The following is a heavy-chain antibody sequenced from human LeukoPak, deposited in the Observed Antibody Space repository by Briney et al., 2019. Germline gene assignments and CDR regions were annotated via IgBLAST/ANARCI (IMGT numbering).Heavy chain of an antibody. Sequence: GGSLRLSCAASGFTFSSYGMHWVRQAPGRGLEWVAVISYDGSNKYYTDSAKGRFTISRDNSKNTLYLQMSSLRGEDMAVYYCVRYSSSWLDVWGQGTTVTVSS. V-gene: IGHV3-30*19. J-gene: IGHJ6*02. D-gene: IGHD6-13*01. CDR3: VRYSSSWLDV. CDR2: ISYDGSNK. CDR1: GFTFSSYG.